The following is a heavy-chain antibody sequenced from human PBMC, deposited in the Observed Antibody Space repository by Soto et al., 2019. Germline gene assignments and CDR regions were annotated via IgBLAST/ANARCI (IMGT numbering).Heavy chain of an antibody. D-gene: IGHD1-26*01. V-gene: IGHV1-69*01. CDR3: ARGIVGATTDYYYYYGMDV. J-gene: IGHJ6*02. Sequence: QVQLVQSGAEVKKPGSSMKVSCKASGGTFSSYAISWVRQAPGQGLEWMGGIIPIFGTANYAQKFQGRVTITADESTSTAYMELSSLSSEDTAVYYCARGIVGATTDYYYYYGMDVWGQGTTVTVSS. CDR2: IIPIFGTA. CDR1: GGTFSSYA.